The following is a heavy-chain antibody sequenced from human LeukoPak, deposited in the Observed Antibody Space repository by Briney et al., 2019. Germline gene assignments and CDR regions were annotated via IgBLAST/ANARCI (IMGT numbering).Heavy chain of an antibody. CDR2: IYYSGST. CDR3: ARDMVRGASNY. V-gene: IGHV4-59*08. Sequence: SETLSLTCTVSGGSISSYYWSWIRQPPGKGLEWIGYIYYSGSTNYNPSLKSRVTISVDTSKNQFSLKLSSVTAADTAVYYCARDMVRGASNYWGQGTLVTVSS. CDR1: GGSISSYY. D-gene: IGHD3-10*01. J-gene: IGHJ4*02.